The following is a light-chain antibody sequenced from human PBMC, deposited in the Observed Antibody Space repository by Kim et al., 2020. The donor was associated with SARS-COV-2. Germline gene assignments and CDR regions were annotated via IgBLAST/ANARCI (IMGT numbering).Light chain of an antibody. CDR3: QQYGSSPMFT. V-gene: IGKV3-20*01. CDR1: QSVSSSY. CDR2: GAS. Sequence: ETVLTQSPGTLSLSPVERATLSCRASQSVSSSYLAWYQQKPGQAPRLLIYGASSRATGIPDRFSGSGSGTDFTLTISRLEPEDFAVYYCQQYGSSPMFTFGQGTKLEI. J-gene: IGKJ2*01.